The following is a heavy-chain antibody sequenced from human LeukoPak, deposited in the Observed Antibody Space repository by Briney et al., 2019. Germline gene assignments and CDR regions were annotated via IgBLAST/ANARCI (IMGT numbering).Heavy chain of an antibody. CDR2: IYNDGST. CDR3: ARDSGFSDYAS. J-gene: IGHJ4*02. D-gene: IGHD4-17*01. Sequence: GGSLRLSCVASGFTVSSDYMSWVRQAPGKGLEWVSIIYNDGSTYYANSVKGRFTISRDNSKNTLYLQMNSLRADDTAIYYCARDSGFSDYASWGQGTLVTVSS. CDR1: GFTVSSDY. V-gene: IGHV3-66*01.